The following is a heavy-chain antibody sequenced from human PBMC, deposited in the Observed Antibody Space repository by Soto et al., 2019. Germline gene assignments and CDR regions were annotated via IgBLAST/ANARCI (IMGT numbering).Heavy chain of an antibody. Sequence: ASVKVSCKASGYTFTSYGISWLRQAPGQGLEWMGWISAYNVNTYFSPSLKSRLTISIDTSKNQFSLKLSSVTAADTAMYYCARARLRAVYAFDFWGQGTTVTVSS. CDR3: ARARLRAVYAFDF. D-gene: IGHD4-17*01. V-gene: IGHV1-18*04. J-gene: IGHJ3*01. CDR2: ISAYNVNT. CDR1: GYTFTSYG.